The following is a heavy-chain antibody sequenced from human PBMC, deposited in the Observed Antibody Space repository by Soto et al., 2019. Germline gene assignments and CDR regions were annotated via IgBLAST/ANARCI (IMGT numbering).Heavy chain of an antibody. J-gene: IGHJ6*02. Sequence: SVKVSCKASGFAFTSSAVQWVRQARGQRLEWIGWIVVGSGNTNYAQKFQERVTITRDMSTSTAYMELSSLRSEDTAVYYCAAGGYYDIWTGYSNYYYYFGMDVWGQGTTVTVSS. V-gene: IGHV1-58*01. CDR2: IVVGSGNT. CDR3: AAGGYYDIWTGYSNYYYYFGMDV. D-gene: IGHD3-9*01. CDR1: GFAFTSSA.